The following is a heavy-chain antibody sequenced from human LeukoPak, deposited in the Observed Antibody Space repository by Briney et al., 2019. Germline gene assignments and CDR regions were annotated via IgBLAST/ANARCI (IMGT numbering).Heavy chain of an antibody. CDR1: GGSISSSSYY. CDR2: IYYSAST. J-gene: IGHJ4*02. D-gene: IGHD5-24*01. V-gene: IGHV4-39*01. CDR3: ARGRDGYNFLNRGEYYYFDY. Sequence: SETLSLTCTVSGGSISSSSYYWGWIRQPPGKGLEWIGSIYYSASTNYNPSLKSRVTISVDTSKNQFSLKLTSVTAADTAVYYCARGRDGYNFLNRGEYYYFDYWGQGTLVTVSS.